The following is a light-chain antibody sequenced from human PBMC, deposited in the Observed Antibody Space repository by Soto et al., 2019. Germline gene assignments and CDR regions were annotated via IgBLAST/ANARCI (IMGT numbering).Light chain of an antibody. CDR2: DVS. CDR1: SSDVGGYNY. J-gene: IGLJ1*01. V-gene: IGLV2-14*01. CDR3: SSYITRNTRQIV. Sequence: QSALTQPASVSGSPGQSITISCTGTSSDVGGYNYVSWYQQHPGKAPKFMIYDVSNRPSGVSNRFSGSKSGNTASLTISGLQAEDEADYYYSSYITRNTRQIVFGTGTKVTVL.